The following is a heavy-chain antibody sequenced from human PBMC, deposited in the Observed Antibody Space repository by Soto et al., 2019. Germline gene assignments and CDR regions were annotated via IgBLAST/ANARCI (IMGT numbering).Heavy chain of an antibody. CDR2: INHSGST. CDR3: ARDKVTGLLDY. D-gene: IGHD2-8*02. Sequence: QVQLQQWGAGLLKPSETLSLTCAVYGGSFSCYYWTWIRQPPGTGLEWIGEINHSGSTNYNPSLKSRVTISVDTAKNQFSRKLTSVTAADSAVYYCARDKVTGLLDYWGQGTLFTVSS. CDR1: GGSFSCYY. V-gene: IGHV4-34*01. J-gene: IGHJ4*02.